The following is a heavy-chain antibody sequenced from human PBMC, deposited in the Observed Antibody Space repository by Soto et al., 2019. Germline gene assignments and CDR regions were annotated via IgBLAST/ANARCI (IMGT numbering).Heavy chain of an antibody. CDR3: ARVEQLGTSFDY. CDR2: IYHSGST. D-gene: IGHD6-6*01. V-gene: IGHV4-30-2*01. Sequence: QLQLQESGSGLVKPSQTLSLTCAVSGGSISSGGYSWSWIRQPSGKGLEWIGYIYHSGSTYYNPSLNSRATISVDRSKNQFSLKLSSVTAADTAVYYCARVEQLGTSFDYWGQGTLVTVSS. CDR1: GGSISSGGYS. J-gene: IGHJ4*02.